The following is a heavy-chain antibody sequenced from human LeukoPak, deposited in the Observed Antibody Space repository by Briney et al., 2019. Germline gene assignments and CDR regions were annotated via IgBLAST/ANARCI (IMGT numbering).Heavy chain of an antibody. CDR3: ARGSSATYFVY. CDR2: TDASGNT. J-gene: IGHJ4*02. D-gene: IGHD5-12*01. CDR1: GGSITGQY. Sequence: SETLSLTRTVSGGSITGQYWSWVRQPAGKRLEWIGRTDASGNTHYNPSLESRLTMSVDTSQNQFSLNLNSVTAADTAVYYCARGSSATYFVYWGQGALVTVSS. V-gene: IGHV4-4*07.